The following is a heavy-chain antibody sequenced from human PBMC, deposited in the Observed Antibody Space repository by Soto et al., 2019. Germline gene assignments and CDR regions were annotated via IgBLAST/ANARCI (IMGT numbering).Heavy chain of an antibody. CDR3: ARGGHVVVVTAAFDY. J-gene: IGHJ4*02. D-gene: IGHD2-21*02. Sequence: QVQLMQSGAEVKKPGASVKVSCKASGDTFTNYYIHWVRQAPGQGLEWMGTVNPSGGHTTYSQNFLGRVTMTRDTSTSTLYMDLTSLTSDDTAVYYCARGGHVVVVTAAFDYWGQGTLVTVSS. V-gene: IGHV1-46*01. CDR2: VNPSGGHT. CDR1: GDTFTNYY.